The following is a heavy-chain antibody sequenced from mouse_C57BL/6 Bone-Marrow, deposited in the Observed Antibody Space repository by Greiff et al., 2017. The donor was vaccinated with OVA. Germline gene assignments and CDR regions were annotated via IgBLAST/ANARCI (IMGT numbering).Heavy chain of an antibody. J-gene: IGHJ2*01. V-gene: IGHV1-64*01. Sequence: QVQLQQPGAELVKPGASVKLSCKASGYTFTSYWMHWVKQRPGQGLEWIGMIHPNSGSTNYNEKFKSKATLTVDKSSSTAYMQLSSLTSEDSAVYYCASIDYDYDEYFDYWGQGTTLTVSS. CDR2: IHPNSGST. CDR3: ASIDYDYDEYFDY. CDR1: GYTFTSYW. D-gene: IGHD2-4*01.